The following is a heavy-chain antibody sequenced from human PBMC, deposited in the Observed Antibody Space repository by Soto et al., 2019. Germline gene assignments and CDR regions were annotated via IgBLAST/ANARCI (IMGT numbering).Heavy chain of an antibody. Sequence: SETLCLTCAVSGYSINSSYYCGCWLRPPAKERVGWGSVFYSSTTYSYTPLKNRLAISVDTSKNEISLDLNGVKSEDTGVYYCVRDFGDRQDFWSGPDEWGQGVPVT. D-gene: IGHD3-3*01. CDR3: VRDFGDRQDFWSGPDE. CDR1: GYSINSSYY. CDR2: VFYSSTT. J-gene: IGHJ4*02. V-gene: IGHV4-38-2*02.